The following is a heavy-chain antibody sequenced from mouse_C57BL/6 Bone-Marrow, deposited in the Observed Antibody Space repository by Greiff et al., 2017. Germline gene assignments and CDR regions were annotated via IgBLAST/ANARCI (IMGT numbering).Heavy chain of an antibody. J-gene: IGHJ3*01. V-gene: IGHV1-22*01. D-gene: IGHD1-1*01. Sequence: EVKVVESGPELVKPGASVKMSCKASGYTFTDYNMHWVKQSHGKSLEWIGYINPNNGGTSYNQKFKGKATLTVNKSSSTAYMELRSLTSEDSAVFYCARGRFHHYYGSGFFAYWGQGTLVTVSA. CDR1: GYTFTDYN. CDR2: INPNNGGT. CDR3: ARGRFHHYYGSGFFAY.